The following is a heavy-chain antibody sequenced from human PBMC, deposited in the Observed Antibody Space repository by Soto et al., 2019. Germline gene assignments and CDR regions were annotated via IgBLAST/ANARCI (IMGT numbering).Heavy chain of an antibody. V-gene: IGHV2-5*01. CDR3: AHRRPPLVLRFLEWLSEGIWFDP. CDR1: GFSLSTSGVG. J-gene: IGHJ5*02. Sequence: QITLKESGPTLVKPTQTLTLTCTFSGFSLSTSGVGVGWIRQPPGKALEWLALSYWNDDKRYSPSLKIRLTITNHTSHNHVVLTITNMDPVDTATYYCAHRRPPLVLRFLEWLSEGIWFDPWGQGTLVTVSS. CDR2: SYWNDDK. D-gene: IGHD3-3*01.